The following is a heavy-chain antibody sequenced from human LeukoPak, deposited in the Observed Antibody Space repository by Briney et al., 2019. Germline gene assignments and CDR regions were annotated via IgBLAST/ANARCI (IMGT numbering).Heavy chain of an antibody. D-gene: IGHD4-23*01. CDR2: ISRSSSTI. J-gene: IGHJ4*02. CDR3: ARSGGNSVAGDY. V-gene: IGHV3-48*02. CDR1: GFTFSTYG. Sequence: GRSLRLSCAASGFTFSTYGMNWVRQAPGKGLEWVSYISRSSSTIYYADSVTGRFTISRDNAKNSLYLQMNSLRDEDTAVYYCARSGGNSVAGDYWGQGTLVTVSS.